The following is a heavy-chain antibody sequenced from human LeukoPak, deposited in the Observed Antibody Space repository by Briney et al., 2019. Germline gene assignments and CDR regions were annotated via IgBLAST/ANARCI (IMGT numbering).Heavy chain of an antibody. CDR1: EFTFSNYW. J-gene: IGHJ2*01. V-gene: IGHV3-74*01. Sequence: PGGSLRLSCVASEFTFSNYWIHWVRQPPGKGLVWVSRIRYDGIVTNYADSVEGRFTISRDNAKNTVHLQMYSLRDDDTAVYYCARANPADFNLWGRGTLVTVSS. D-gene: IGHD1-14*01. CDR2: IRYDGIVT. CDR3: ARANPADFNL.